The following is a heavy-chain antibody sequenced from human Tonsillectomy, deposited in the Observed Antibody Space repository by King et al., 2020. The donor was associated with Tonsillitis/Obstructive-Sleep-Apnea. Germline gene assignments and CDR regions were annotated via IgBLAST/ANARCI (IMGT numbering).Heavy chain of an antibody. CDR3: AREARSGSYYNDGY. CDR2: IKQDGSEK. J-gene: IGHJ4*02. CDR1: GFTFSSYW. D-gene: IGHD3-10*01. V-gene: IGHV3-7*03. Sequence: VQLVESGGGLVQPGGSLRLSCAASGFTFSSYWMSWVRQAPGKGLEWVANIKQDGSEKYYVDSVKGRFTISRDNAKNSLYLQMNSLRAEDTAVYYCAREARSGSYYNDGYWGQGTLVTVSS.